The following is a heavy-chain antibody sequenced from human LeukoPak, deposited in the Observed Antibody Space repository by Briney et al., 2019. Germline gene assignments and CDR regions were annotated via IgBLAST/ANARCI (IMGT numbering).Heavy chain of an antibody. Sequence: SQTLSLTCAISGDSVSTNSAAWNWSRQSPSRGLEWLGRTYYRSKWYNDYAISVNSRMTINPDTSKNQFSLQLNSVTPEDTAVYYCVRGFSTFFDYWGQGTLVTVSS. V-gene: IGHV6-1*01. J-gene: IGHJ4*02. D-gene: IGHD3-10*01. CDR2: TYYRSKWYN. CDR3: VRGFSTFFDY. CDR1: GDSVSTNSAA.